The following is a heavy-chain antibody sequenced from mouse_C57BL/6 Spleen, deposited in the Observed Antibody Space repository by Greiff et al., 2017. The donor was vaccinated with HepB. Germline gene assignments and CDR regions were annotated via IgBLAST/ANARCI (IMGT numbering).Heavy chain of an antibody. Sequence: DVKLQESGGGLVKPGGSLKLSCAASGFTFSDYGMHWVCQAPEKGLEWVAYISSGSSTIYYAETVKGRFTISRDNATNTLFLQMTSLRSEDTAMYYCGNNYYGTLYYAMDYWGQGTSVTVSS. CDR1: GFTFSDYG. CDR3: GNNYYGTLYYAMDY. V-gene: IGHV5-17*01. D-gene: IGHD1-1*01. CDR2: ISSGSSTI. J-gene: IGHJ4*01.